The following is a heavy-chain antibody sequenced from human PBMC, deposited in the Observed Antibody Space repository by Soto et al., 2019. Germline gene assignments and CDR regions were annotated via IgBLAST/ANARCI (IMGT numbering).Heavy chain of an antibody. CDR3: ARSQGSSTSLEIYYYYYYGMAV. CDR1: GGTFSSYA. D-gene: IGHD2-2*01. J-gene: IGHJ6*02. V-gene: IGHV1-69*01. Sequence: QVQLVQSGAEVKKPGSSVKVSCKASGGTFSSYAISWVRQAPGQGLEWMGGVIPISGTANYAQEFQGRATITADESKSTAYMELSSLRSEDTAVYYCARSQGSSTSLEIYYYYYYGMAVWGQGTTVTVSS. CDR2: VIPISGTA.